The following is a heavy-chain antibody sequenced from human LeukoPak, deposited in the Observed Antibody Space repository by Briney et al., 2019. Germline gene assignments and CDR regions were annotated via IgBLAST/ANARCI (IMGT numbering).Heavy chain of an antibody. Sequence: GGSLRLSCAASGFTFSSYAMHWVRQAPGKGLEWVAVISYDGSNKYYADSVKGRFTISRDNSKNTLYLQMNSLRAEDTAVYYCARGSSWYHYYYYYMDVWGKGTTVTVSS. J-gene: IGHJ6*03. CDR3: ARGSSWYHYYYYYMDV. V-gene: IGHV3-30-3*01. D-gene: IGHD6-13*01. CDR1: GFTFSSYA. CDR2: ISYDGSNK.